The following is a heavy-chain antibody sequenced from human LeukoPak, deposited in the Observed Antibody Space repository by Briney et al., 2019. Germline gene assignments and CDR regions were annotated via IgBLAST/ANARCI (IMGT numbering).Heavy chain of an antibody. J-gene: IGHJ4*02. D-gene: IGHD4-23*01. Sequence: GESLKISCKSSGYLFTNHWIGWVRQMPGKGLEWMGMIFPGDSDTRYSPSFQGQVTISVDTSINTASLQWSSLKASDTAMYYCARLSGVVTRPSVFDFWGQGSLVIVSS. CDR2: IFPGDSDT. V-gene: IGHV5-51*01. CDR3: ARLSGVVTRPSVFDF. CDR1: GYLFTNHW.